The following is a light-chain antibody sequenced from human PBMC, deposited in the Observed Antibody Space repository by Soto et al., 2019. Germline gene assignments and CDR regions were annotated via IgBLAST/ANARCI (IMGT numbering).Light chain of an antibody. CDR1: RSVSNR. Sequence: EILMTQSPATLSVSPGETVTFSCRASRSVSNRLAWYQHKPGQAPRLLISGASNGATGIPPKFSGSGSGTEFTLTVDSLQSDDIAVYYCQQYGSSSRTFGQGTKVEMK. V-gene: IGKV3-15*01. J-gene: IGKJ1*01. CDR3: QQYGSSSRT. CDR2: GAS.